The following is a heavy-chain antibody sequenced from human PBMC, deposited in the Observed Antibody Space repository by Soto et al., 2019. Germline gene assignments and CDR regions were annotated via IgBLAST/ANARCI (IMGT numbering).Heavy chain of an antibody. D-gene: IGHD2-15*01. CDR3: ARGDREDTAVVIGVRPGEYGVDV. Sequence: QVQLVESGGGVVQPGRSLRLSCAASGFTFSNYAMHWVRQAPGKGLECVAVISYNGGNRSYTDYVKGRFTISRDNSKNTVHLQIDSLRYEDAAVYYCARGDREDTAVVIGVRPGEYGVDVWGQGTTVTVSS. J-gene: IGHJ6*02. CDR2: ISYNGGNR. CDR1: GFTFSNYA. V-gene: IGHV3-30*04.